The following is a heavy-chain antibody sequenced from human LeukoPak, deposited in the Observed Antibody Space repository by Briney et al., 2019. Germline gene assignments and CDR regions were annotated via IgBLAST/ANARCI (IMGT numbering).Heavy chain of an antibody. D-gene: IGHD2-2*01. CDR3: ARVNIVVVPAAIDGEDY. J-gene: IGHJ4*02. CDR2: ISAYNGNT. V-gene: IGHV1-18*01. CDR1: GYTFTSYG. Sequence: GASVEVSCKASGYTFTSYGISWVRQAPGQGLEWMGWISAYNGNTNYAQKLQGRVTMTTDTSTSTAYMELRSLISDDTAVYYCARVNIVVVPAAIDGEDYWGQGTLVTVSS.